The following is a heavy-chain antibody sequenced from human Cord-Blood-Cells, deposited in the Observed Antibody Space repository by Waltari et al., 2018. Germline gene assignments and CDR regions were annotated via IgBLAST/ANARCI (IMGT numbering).Heavy chain of an antibody. CDR2: IKHSGST. CDR1: GGSLRGYY. J-gene: IGHJ2*01. Sequence: QVQLQQWGAGLLQPSETLSLTCAVYGGSLRGYYWRWIRPPPGKGLEGIGEIKHSGSTNYNPSLKSRVTISVDTSKNQFSLKLSSVTAADTAGYCGARGSGWYFDLWGRGTLVTVSS. CDR3: ARGSGWYFDL. V-gene: IGHV4-34*01.